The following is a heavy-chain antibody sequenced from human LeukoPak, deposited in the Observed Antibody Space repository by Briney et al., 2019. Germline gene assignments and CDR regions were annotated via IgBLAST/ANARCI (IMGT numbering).Heavy chain of an antibody. CDR3: AKSGRNYYDSSGYRYYYYMDV. D-gene: IGHD3-22*01. J-gene: IGHJ6*03. CDR1: GFTFSSYA. V-gene: IGHV3-23*01. CDR2: ISGSGGST. Sequence: GGSLRLSCAASGFTFSSYAMSWVRQAPGKGLEWVSAISGSGGSTYYADSVKGRFTISRDNSKNTLCLQMNSLRAEDTAVYYCAKSGRNYYDSSGYRYYYYMDVWGKGTTVTVSS.